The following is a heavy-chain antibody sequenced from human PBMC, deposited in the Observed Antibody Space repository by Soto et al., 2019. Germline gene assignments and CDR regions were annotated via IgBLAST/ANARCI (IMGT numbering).Heavy chain of an antibody. CDR2: IYYSGST. J-gene: IGHJ6*03. Sequence: PSETLSLTCTVSGGSISSGGYYWSWIRQHPGKGLEWIGYIYYSGSTYYNPSLKSRVTISVDTSKNQFSLKPSSVTAADTAVYYCARDSRYCSSTSCYFNAENYYYYYMDVWGKGTTVTVSS. CDR3: ARDSRYCSSTSCYFNAENYYYYYMDV. CDR1: GGSISSGGYY. D-gene: IGHD2-2*01. V-gene: IGHV4-31*03.